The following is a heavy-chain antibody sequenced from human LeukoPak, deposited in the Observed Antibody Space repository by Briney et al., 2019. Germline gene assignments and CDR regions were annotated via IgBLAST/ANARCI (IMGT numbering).Heavy chain of an antibody. Sequence: GGSLRLSCAASGFSFSTYEMNWVRQAPGKGLEWVSYISSSGSNIYYADSVQGRFTISRDNAKNSLYLQMNSLRAEDTAVYYCARVLVTAGVPAAWGQGTLVTVSS. CDR3: ARVLVTAGVPAA. CDR2: ISSSGSNI. J-gene: IGHJ5*02. D-gene: IGHD2-2*01. V-gene: IGHV3-48*03. CDR1: GFSFSTYE.